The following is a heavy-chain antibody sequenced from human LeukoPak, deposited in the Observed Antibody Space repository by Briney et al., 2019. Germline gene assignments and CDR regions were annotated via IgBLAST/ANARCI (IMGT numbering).Heavy chain of an antibody. CDR2: ISYDGSNK. CDR1: GFTFSSYA. D-gene: IGHD2-15*01. Sequence: GGSLRLSCAASGFTFSSYAMHWVRQAPGKGLEWVAVISYDGSNKYYADSVKGRFTISRDNSKNTLYLQMYSLRAEDTAVYYCARDFGGIVVVVAANYFDYWGQGTLVTVSS. J-gene: IGHJ4*02. V-gene: IGHV3-30-3*01. CDR3: ARDFGGIVVVVAANYFDY.